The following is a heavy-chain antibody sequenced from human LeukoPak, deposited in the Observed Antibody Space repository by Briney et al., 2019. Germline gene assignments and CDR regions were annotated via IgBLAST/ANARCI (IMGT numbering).Heavy chain of an antibody. D-gene: IGHD1-1*01. CDR1: GFTFSSYS. Sequence: GGSLRLSCAASGFTFSSYSMNWVRQVPGKGLEWVSYISTGSSTIYYADSVRGRFTISRDNAKNSLYLQMNSLRAEDTAVYYCARDTRGFGYWGQGTLVTVSS. J-gene: IGHJ4*02. CDR2: ISTGSSTI. V-gene: IGHV3-48*01. CDR3: ARDTRGFGY.